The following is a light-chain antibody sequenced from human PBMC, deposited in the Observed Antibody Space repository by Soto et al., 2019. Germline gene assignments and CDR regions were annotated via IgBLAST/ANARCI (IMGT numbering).Light chain of an antibody. V-gene: IGLV2-14*01. J-gene: IGLJ1*01. CDR3: SSFTLSNYV. CDR2: DVT. Sequence: QSVLTQPASVSGSPGQSITISCTGTSRDVGGYNYVSWYQHYPDKAPKLIIYDVTSRPSGVSDRFSGSKSGNTASLTISGLQPEDEAHYYCSSFTLSNYVFGRGTKVTVL. CDR1: SRDVGGYNY.